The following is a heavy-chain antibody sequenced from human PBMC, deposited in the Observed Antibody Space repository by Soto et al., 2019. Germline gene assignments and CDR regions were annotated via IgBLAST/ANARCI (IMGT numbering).Heavy chain of an antibody. CDR2: IYYGGST. V-gene: IGHV4-59*08. CDR1: CGTISSHY. J-gene: IGHJ4*02. CDR3: AKNWNWGSLVH. D-gene: IGHD7-27*01. Sequence: SETLSLTCTVSCGTISSHYWSWIRQPPGKGLEWIGYIYYGGSTNYNPSLKSRVTISVDTPKNQFSLKLSSVTAADTAVYYCAKNWNWGSLVHWGQGTLVTVSS.